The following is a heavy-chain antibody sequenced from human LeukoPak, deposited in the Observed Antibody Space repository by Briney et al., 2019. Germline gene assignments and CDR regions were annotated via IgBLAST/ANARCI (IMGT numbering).Heavy chain of an antibody. D-gene: IGHD4-11*01. V-gene: IGHV1-2*02. CDR1: GYTFTDYY. J-gene: IGHJ6*02. Sequence: ASVKVSCKASGYTFTDYYLHWVRQAPGQGLEWMGWINPDSGGTNYAQKFQGRVTMTRDTSISTAYMELNRLTSDDTAVYYCATYSNSTLQYYYGLDVWGQGTTVTVSS. CDR3: ATYSNSTLQYYYGLDV. CDR2: INPDSGGT.